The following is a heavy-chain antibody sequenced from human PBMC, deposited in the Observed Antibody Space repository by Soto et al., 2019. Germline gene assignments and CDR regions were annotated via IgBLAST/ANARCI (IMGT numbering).Heavy chain of an antibody. Sequence: SVKVSCKASGGTFGSYAISWVRQAPGQGLEWMGGIIPIFGTANYAQKFQGRVTITADKSTSTAYMELSSLRSEDTAVYYCARDMTTVTSARYYYYGMDVWGQGTTVTVSS. CDR1: GGTFGSYA. CDR3: ARDMTTVTSARYYYYGMDV. D-gene: IGHD4-17*01. J-gene: IGHJ6*02. V-gene: IGHV1-69*06. CDR2: IIPIFGTA.